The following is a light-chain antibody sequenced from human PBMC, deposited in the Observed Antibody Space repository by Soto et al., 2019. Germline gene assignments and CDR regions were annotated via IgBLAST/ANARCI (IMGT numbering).Light chain of an antibody. CDR2: DVT. V-gene: IGLV2-14*01. CDR3: SSYARASTLV. J-gene: IGLJ3*02. Sequence: QSVLTQPASVSGSPGQSITISCTGTSTDIGAHDSVSWYQQDPGKAPKVIIYDVTKRPSGVSNRFSGSKSGNTASLTISGLQADDETDYYCSSYARASTLVFGGGTKLTVL. CDR1: STDIGAHDS.